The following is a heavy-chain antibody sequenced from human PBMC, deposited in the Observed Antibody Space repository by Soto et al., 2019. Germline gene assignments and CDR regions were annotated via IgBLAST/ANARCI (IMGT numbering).Heavy chain of an antibody. Sequence: QVQLQESGPGLVKPSQTLSLTCTVTGGSINSGSYYWSWIRQHPGKGLEWIGNINYSGSTYYNPSLKSRVIMSVDASQNQFFLKLTSVTAADTAVYYCARDRLMGQYFGSWGQGTLVNVSS. CDR2: INYSGST. CDR1: GGSINSGSYY. V-gene: IGHV4-31*03. J-gene: IGHJ4*02. D-gene: IGHD3-10*01. CDR3: ARDRLMGQYFGS.